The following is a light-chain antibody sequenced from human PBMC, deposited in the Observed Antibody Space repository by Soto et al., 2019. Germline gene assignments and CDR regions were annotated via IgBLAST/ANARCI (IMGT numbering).Light chain of an antibody. Sequence: QSALTQPASVSGSPGQSITISCTGTSSDVGAYDYVSWYQQHPDKAPKLMIYEVSNRPSGVSNRFSGAKSVNTATLTISGLQAEDEADYYCSSYRSSSTGVFGTGTKLTVL. CDR1: SSDVGAYDY. CDR2: EVS. CDR3: SSYRSSSTGV. V-gene: IGLV2-14*03. J-gene: IGLJ1*01.